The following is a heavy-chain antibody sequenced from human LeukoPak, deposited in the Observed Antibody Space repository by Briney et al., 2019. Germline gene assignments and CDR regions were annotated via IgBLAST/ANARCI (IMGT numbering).Heavy chain of an antibody. J-gene: IGHJ6*03. CDR3: ARGRIVYYYMDV. V-gene: IGHV4-4*02. CDR2: IYHSGST. Sequence: PSGTLSLTCAVSGGSISGSNWWSWVRQPPGKGLEWIGEIYHSGSTNYNPSLKSRVTISVDTSKNQFSLKLSSVTAADTAVYYCARGRIVYYYMDVWGKGTTVTISS. CDR1: GGSISGSNW. D-gene: IGHD2/OR15-2a*01.